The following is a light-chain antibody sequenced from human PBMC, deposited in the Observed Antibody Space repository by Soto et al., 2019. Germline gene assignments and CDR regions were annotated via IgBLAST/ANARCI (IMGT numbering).Light chain of an antibody. J-gene: IGKJ3*01. Sequence: EIVLTQSPGTLSLSPGERATLSCRASQSVSSSFLAWYQQRPGQAPRLLIFGASYRATGIPDRFSGSGSGTDFTLTSSRLEPEDFAVYYCQHYGSSPPEFTFGPGTKVDSK. CDR1: QSVSSSF. CDR3: QHYGSSPPEFT. V-gene: IGKV3-20*01. CDR2: GAS.